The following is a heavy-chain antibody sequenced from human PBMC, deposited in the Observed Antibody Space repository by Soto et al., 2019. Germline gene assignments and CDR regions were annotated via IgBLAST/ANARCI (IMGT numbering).Heavy chain of an antibody. CDR1: GGSISSGGYY. Sequence: QVQLQESGPGLVKPSQTLSLTCTVSGGSISSGGYYWSWIRQHPGKGLEWIGYIYYSGNTYYKPSLKSRVTISVDTSKNQFSLKLSSVTAADTAVYYCARKNDGDYLGAFDIWGQGTLVTVSS. D-gene: IGHD4-17*01. V-gene: IGHV4-31*03. CDR3: ARKNDGDYLGAFDI. CDR2: IYYSGNT. J-gene: IGHJ3*02.